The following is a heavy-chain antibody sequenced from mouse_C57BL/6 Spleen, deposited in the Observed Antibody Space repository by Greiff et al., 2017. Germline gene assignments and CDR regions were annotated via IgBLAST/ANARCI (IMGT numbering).Heavy chain of an antibody. V-gene: IGHV1-15*01. CDR1: GYTFTDYE. J-gene: IGHJ2*01. D-gene: IGHD4-1*01. CDR2: IDPETGGT. CDR3: TRIGGTDY. Sequence: VQLQQSGAELVRPGASVTLSCKASGYTFTDYEMHWVKQTPVHGLEWIGAIDPETGGTAYNQKFKGKAILTAAKSSSTAYMELRSLTSEDSAVYYCTRIGGTDYWGQGTTLTVSS.